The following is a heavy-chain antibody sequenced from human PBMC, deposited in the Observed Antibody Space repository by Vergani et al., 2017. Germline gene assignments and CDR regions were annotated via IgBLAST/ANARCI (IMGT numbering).Heavy chain of an antibody. V-gene: IGHV1-69*01. D-gene: IGHD6-19*01. CDR3: ARGIAVASTTYYYYMDG. CDR1: GGTFSSYA. J-gene: IGHJ6*03. Sequence: QVQLVQSGAEVKKPGSSVKVSCKASGGTFSSYAISWVRQAPGQGLEWMGWIIPIFGTANYAQKLQGRVTITADESTSTAYMELSSLRSEDTAVYYCARGIAVASTTYYYYMDGWGEGTTVTVSS. CDR2: IIPIFGTA.